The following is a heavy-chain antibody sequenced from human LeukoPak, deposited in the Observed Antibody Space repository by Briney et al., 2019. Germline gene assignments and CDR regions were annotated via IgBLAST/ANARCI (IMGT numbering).Heavy chain of an antibody. V-gene: IGHV1-2*02. Sequence: GASVKVSCKASGYTFTSYHMHWVRQAPGQGLEWMGIINPSGGTTNYAQKFQGRVTMTRDTSISTAYMELSRLRSDDTAVYYCARDGVSYNFDYWGQGTLVTVSS. CDR2: INPSGGTT. CDR3: ARDGVSYNFDY. CDR1: GYTFTSYH. D-gene: IGHD2-8*01. J-gene: IGHJ4*02.